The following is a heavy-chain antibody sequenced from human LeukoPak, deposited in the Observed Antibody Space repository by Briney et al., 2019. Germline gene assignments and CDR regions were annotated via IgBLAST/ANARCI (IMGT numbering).Heavy chain of an antibody. CDR3: AREAPRSYYYDSSSYYSDY. J-gene: IGHJ4*02. Sequence: PSETLSLTCTVSGGSISSGGYYWSCIRQHPGKGLECIGYIYYSGSTYYNPSLKSRVTISVDTSKNQFSLKLSSVTAADTAVYYCAREAPRSYYYDSSSYYSDYWGQGTLVTVSS. CDR2: IYYSGST. V-gene: IGHV4-31*03. D-gene: IGHD3-22*01. CDR1: GGSISSGGYY.